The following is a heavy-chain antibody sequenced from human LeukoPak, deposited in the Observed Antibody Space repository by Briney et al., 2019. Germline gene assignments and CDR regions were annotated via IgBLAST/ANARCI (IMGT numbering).Heavy chain of an antibody. J-gene: IGHJ3*02. V-gene: IGHV4-59*01. Sequence: PSETLSLTCTVSGGSISSYYWSWIRQPPGKGLEWIGYIYYSGSTNYNPSLKSRVTMSVDTSKNQFSLKLSSVTAADTAVYYCARGVGYRDAFDIWGQGTMVTVFS. CDR2: IYYSGST. CDR1: GGSISSYY. D-gene: IGHD1-26*01. CDR3: ARGVGYRDAFDI.